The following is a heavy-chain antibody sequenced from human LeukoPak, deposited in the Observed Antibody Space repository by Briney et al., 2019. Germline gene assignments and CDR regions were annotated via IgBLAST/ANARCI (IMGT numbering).Heavy chain of an antibody. V-gene: IGHV1-69*16. J-gene: IGHJ3*02. CDR1: GGTFGRYT. CDR2: IIPMLGTA. Sequence: SVKVSCKASGGTFGRYTISWVRQAPGQGLEWMGRIIPMLGTANYAQKFQGRVTITTDESTSTAYMELSSLRSEDTAVYYCGRGVLAAAEKYAFDIWGQGTMVTVSS. D-gene: IGHD6-13*01. CDR3: GRGVLAAAEKYAFDI.